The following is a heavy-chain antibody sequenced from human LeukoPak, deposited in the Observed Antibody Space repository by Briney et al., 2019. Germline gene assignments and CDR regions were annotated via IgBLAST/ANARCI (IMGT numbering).Heavy chain of an antibody. Sequence: PGGSLRLSCAASGSTVSSNYMSWVRQAPGKGLEWVSVIYSGGSTYYADSVKGRFTISRDNSKNTLYLQMNSLRAEDTAVYYCARDQSGSGWFDYWGQGTLVTVSS. CDR3: ARDQSGSGWFDY. V-gene: IGHV3-66*01. D-gene: IGHD6-19*01. J-gene: IGHJ4*02. CDR2: IYSGGST. CDR1: GSTVSSNY.